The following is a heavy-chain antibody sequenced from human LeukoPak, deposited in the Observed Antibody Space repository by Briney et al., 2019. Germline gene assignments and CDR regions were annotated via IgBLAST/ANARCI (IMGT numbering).Heavy chain of an antibody. CDR3: ARRGFDWLTFDY. Sequence: GGSLRLSCAASGFTFSSYGMHWVRQAPGKGLEWVAFIRYDGSNKYYADSVKGRFTISRDNSKNTLYPQMNSLRAEDTAVYYCARRGFDWLTFDYWGQGTLVTVSS. V-gene: IGHV3-30*02. CDR2: IRYDGSNK. J-gene: IGHJ4*02. CDR1: GFTFSSYG. D-gene: IGHD3-9*01.